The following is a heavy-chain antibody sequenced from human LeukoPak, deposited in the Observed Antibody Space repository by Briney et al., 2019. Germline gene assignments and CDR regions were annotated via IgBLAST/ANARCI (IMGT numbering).Heavy chain of an antibody. J-gene: IGHJ4*01. CDR3: ARGLPRAHFRYHCVY. D-gene: IGHD2/OR15-2a*01. Sequence: KPAETLSLTCAVYGGSFSGYYRSWLRQPPGKGLEWIGEINHSGSTNYNPSLKSRVTISVDTSKNQFSLKLSSVTPADTAVYYCARGLPRAHFRYHCVYWGQGTLVTVSS. V-gene: IGHV4-34*01. CDR2: INHSGST. CDR1: GGSFSGYY.